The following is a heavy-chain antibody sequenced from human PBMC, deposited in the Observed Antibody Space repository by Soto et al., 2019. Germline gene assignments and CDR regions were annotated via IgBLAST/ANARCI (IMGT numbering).Heavy chain of an antibody. J-gene: IGHJ5*02. CDR2: IYYSGST. Sequence: SETLSLTCTVSGGSISSGDYYWSWIRQPPGKGLEWIGYIYYSGSTYYNPSLKSRVTISVDTSKNQFSLKLSSVTAADTAVYYCARDAGYCTNGVCSGVWFDPWGQGTLVTVSS. D-gene: IGHD2-8*01. V-gene: IGHV4-30-4*01. CDR1: GGSISSGDYY. CDR3: ARDAGYCTNGVCSGVWFDP.